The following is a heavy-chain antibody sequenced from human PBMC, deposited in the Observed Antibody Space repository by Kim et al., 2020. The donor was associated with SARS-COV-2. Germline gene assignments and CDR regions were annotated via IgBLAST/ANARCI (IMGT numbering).Heavy chain of an antibody. Sequence: TNYNHALKSRVTISVDTSKNQFSLKLSSVTAADTAVYYCAKNLGGGWFDPWGQGTLVTVSS. D-gene: IGHD3-16*01. CDR2: T. CDR3: AKNLGGGWFDP. V-gene: IGHV4-4*09. J-gene: IGHJ5*02.